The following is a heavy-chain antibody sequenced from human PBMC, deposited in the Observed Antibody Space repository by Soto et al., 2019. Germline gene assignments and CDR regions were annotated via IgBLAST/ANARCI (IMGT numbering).Heavy chain of an antibody. Sequence: GGSLRLSCAASGFTFSDYYMSWIRQAPGKGLEWLSYISGSSDNTNYADSVKGRFTISRDNAKKSLYLEMNSLRAEDTAVYYCATIPMMTWGQGTLVTVSS. CDR1: GFTFSDYY. CDR2: ISGSSDNT. D-gene: IGHD3-22*01. V-gene: IGHV3-11*06. J-gene: IGHJ5*02. CDR3: ATIPMMT.